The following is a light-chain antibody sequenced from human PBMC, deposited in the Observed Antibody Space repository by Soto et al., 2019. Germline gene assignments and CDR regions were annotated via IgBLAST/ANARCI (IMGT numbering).Light chain of an antibody. CDR3: QQYGRAPHMYS. CDR1: QSVNSNY. V-gene: IGKV3-20*01. Sequence: EIVLTQAPGTLSFSPGERATLSCRASQSVNSNYLAWYQQKPGQAPRLLIYGASTMSAGFPDRFSGSGSGTDFTLTITRLEPEDFAVCYCQQYGRAPHMYSFGQGTKVGVK. CDR2: GAS. J-gene: IGKJ2*01.